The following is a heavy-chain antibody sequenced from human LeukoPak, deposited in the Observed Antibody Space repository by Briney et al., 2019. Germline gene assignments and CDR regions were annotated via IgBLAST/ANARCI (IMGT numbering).Heavy chain of an antibody. Sequence: SVKVSCTASGGTFRSYAISWVRQAPGQGLEWMGGIIPIFGTANYAQKFQGRVTILADESTRTAYMELSSLRSEDTAVYYCASTIEMAAINQFDYWGQGTLVTVSS. CDR3: ASTIEMAAINQFDY. D-gene: IGHD5-24*01. CDR2: IIPIFGTA. J-gene: IGHJ4*02. V-gene: IGHV1-69*13. CDR1: GGTFRSYA.